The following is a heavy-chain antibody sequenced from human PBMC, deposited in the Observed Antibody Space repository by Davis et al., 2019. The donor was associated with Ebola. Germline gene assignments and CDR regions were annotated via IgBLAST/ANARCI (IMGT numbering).Heavy chain of an antibody. CDR2: ISGSATTV. J-gene: IGHJ4*02. V-gene: IGHV3-11*04. CDR1: GFTFSDYY. Sequence: PGGSLRLSCAASGFTFSDYYMSWIRQAPGKGLEWVSFISGSATTVSYADSVRGRFTISRDNAKSSLYLQLNSLTAEDTAVYYCARGQLMDYGDYLDYWGQGTLVTVSS. CDR3: ARGQLMDYGDYLDY. D-gene: IGHD4-17*01.